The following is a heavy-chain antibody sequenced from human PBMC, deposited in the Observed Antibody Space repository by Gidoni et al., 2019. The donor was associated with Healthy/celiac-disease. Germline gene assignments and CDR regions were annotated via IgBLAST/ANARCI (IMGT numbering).Heavy chain of an antibody. D-gene: IGHD5-18*01. V-gene: IGHV3-49*04. CDR2: IRSKTYDETT. Sequence: EVQLVESGGVFVPPGRSLRLSCTASGFTFGAYAVSWVRQAPGKGLQWVGFIRSKTYDETTEYAASVKGRFTISRDDSKSIAYLQMNSLKTEDTALYYCTRVDTSIDYYYYGMDVWGQGTTVTVS. CDR3: TRVDTSIDYYYYGMDV. J-gene: IGHJ6*02. CDR1: GFTFGAYA.